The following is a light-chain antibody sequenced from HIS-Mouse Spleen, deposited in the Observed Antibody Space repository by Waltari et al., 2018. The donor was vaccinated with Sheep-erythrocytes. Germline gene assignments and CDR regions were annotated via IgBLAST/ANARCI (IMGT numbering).Light chain of an antibody. J-gene: IGLJ3*02. CDR3: CSYAGSSTPWV. Sequence: QSALTQPASVSGSPGQSITISCTGTSSDVGSYNLVSWYQQHPGKAPKLMIYKGSKRPPGVCNRFSGSKSGNKASLTISGLQAEDEADYYFCSYAGSSTPWVFGGGTKLTVL. V-gene: IGLV2-23*01. CDR1: SSDVGSYNL. CDR2: KGS.